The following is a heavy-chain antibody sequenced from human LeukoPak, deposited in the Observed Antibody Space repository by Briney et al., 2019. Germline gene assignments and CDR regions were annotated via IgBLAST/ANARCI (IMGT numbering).Heavy chain of an antibody. CDR3: VRDVDI. CDR2: INRDGSEK. V-gene: IGHV3-7*01. CDR1: GFIFSNFW. D-gene: IGHD5-24*01. Sequence: PGGSLRLPCTGSGFIFSNFWMGWARQGPGKGLQWVASINRDGSEKHPVDSVKGRFTISRDNAKNSVYLQMSGQTVEDTAVYYCVRDVDIWGQGTLVTVSS. J-gene: IGHJ4*02.